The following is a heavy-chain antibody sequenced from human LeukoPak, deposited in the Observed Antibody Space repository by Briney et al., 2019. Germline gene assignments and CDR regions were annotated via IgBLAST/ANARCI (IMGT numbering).Heavy chain of an antibody. CDR3: ARETKGDYDY. V-gene: IGHV3-64*01. CDR1: GFTFSAFL. Sequence: GGSLRFSCATSGFTFSAFLMHWVRQAQGKGLESVSAISEFGSRTYYENSVRGRFIISRDNSKSTLDLQMDSLRLEDMAVYYCARETKGDYDYWGQGTLVTVSS. J-gene: IGHJ4*02. D-gene: IGHD2-21*01. CDR2: ISEFGSRT.